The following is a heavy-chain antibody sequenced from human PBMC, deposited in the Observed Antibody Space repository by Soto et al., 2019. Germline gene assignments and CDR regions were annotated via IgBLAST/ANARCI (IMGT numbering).Heavy chain of an antibody. V-gene: IGHV4-30-4*01. CDR3: ARNSITMIDPPYYFDY. D-gene: IGHD3-22*01. CDR1: GGSISSGDYY. J-gene: IGHJ4*02. CDR2: IYYSGST. Sequence: SETLSLTCTVSGGSISSGDYYWSWIRQPPGKGLEWIGYIYYSGSTYYNPSLKSRVTISVDTSKNQFSLKLSSVTAADTAVYYCARNSITMIDPPYYFDYWGQGTLVTVSS.